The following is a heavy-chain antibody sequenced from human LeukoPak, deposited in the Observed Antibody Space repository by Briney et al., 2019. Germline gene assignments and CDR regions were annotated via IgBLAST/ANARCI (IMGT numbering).Heavy chain of an antibody. V-gene: IGHV3-7*01. J-gene: IGHJ4*02. CDR3: AKDLRKYYDFWLPDY. Sequence: GGSLRLSCAASGFTFSSYWMSWVRQAPGKGLEWVANIKQDGSEKYYVDSVKGRFTISRDNAKNSLYLQMNSLRAEDTAVYYCAKDLRKYYDFWLPDYWGQGTLVTVSS. CDR2: IKQDGSEK. CDR1: GFTFSSYW. D-gene: IGHD3-3*01.